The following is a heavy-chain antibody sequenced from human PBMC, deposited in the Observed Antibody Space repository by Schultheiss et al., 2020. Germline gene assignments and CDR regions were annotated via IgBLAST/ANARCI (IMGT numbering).Heavy chain of an antibody. CDR2: ISSNGGST. CDR1: GFTFSSYA. CDR3: TTGWVAGTPDDY. V-gene: IGHV3-64*01. D-gene: IGHD6-19*01. Sequence: GGSLRLSCAASGFTFSSYAMHWVRQAPGKGLEYVSAISSNGGSTYYANSVKGRFTISRDNAKNSLYLQMNSLRAEDTAVYYCTTGWVAGTPDDYWGQGTMVTVSS. J-gene: IGHJ4*02.